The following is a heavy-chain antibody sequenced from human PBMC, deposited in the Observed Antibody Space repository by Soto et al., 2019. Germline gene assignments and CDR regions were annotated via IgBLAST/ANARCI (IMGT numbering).Heavy chain of an antibody. CDR3: AREYYDFWSGYYGGIVDY. J-gene: IGHJ4*02. V-gene: IGHV3-48*03. CDR2: ISSSGSTI. Sequence: PGGSLRLSCAASGFTFSSYEMNWVRQAPGKGLEWVSYISSSGSTISYADSVKGRFTISRDNAKNSLYLQMNSLRAEDTAVYYCAREYYDFWSGYYGGIVDYWGQGTLVTVSS. CDR1: GFTFSSYE. D-gene: IGHD3-3*01.